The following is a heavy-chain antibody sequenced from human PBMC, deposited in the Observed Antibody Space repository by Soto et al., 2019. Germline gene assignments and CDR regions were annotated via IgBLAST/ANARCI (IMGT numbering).Heavy chain of an antibody. J-gene: IGHJ3*02. D-gene: IGHD3-3*01. CDR2: IYESGST. CDR1: GGSISSGGYS. CDR3: ARGRSGYEGAFDI. Sequence: QLQLQESGSGLVKPSQTLSLTCAVSGGSISSGGYSWSWIRQPPGKGLEWVGYIYESGSTHYNPSLKSRATVSADRSKNQFSLKLNSVTAADTAVYYCARGRSGYEGAFDIWGKGTMVTVSS. V-gene: IGHV4-30-2*01.